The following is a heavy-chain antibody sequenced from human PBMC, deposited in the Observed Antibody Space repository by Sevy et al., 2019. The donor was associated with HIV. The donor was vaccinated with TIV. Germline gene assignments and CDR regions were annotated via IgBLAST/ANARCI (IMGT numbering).Heavy chain of an antibody. V-gene: IGHV3-48*01. D-gene: IGHD3-16*02. CDR1: GFTFSNYS. Sequence: GGSLRLSCVASGFTFSNYSLNCVRQAPGKGLEWISYISSSSTNIYYADSVRGRFTISRDNAKNSLYLQMNSLRAEDTAFYYCARAVWGTYRYDDYWGQGTLVTVSS. J-gene: IGHJ4*02. CDR3: ARAVWGTYRYDDY. CDR2: ISSSSTNI.